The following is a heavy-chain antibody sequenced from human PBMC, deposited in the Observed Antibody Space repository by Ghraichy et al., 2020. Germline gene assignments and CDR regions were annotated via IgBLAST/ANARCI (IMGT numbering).Heavy chain of an antibody. Sequence: SETLSLTCTVSGGSVSSASYYWTWIRQPPGKGLEWIGYIYYSGSTNYNPSLKSRVTISVDTSKNQFSLKLSSVTAADTAVYYCARDPHPRGMDVSGQGTTVTVSS. CDR2: IYYSGST. J-gene: IGHJ6*02. CDR3: ARDPHPRGMDV. CDR1: GGSVSSASYY. V-gene: IGHV4-61*01.